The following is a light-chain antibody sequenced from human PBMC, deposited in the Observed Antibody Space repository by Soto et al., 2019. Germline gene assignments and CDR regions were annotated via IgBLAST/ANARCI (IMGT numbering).Light chain of an antibody. CDR3: SSYTSSSTYV. J-gene: IGLJ1*01. CDR1: SSDVGGYNY. Sequence: HSALTQPASVSGAAGQSITISCNGNSSDVGGYNYVSWYQQHPGKAPKLMIYEVSNRPSGDSNRCSGSKHGNTASLTNSDLQAEDEADYYCSSYTSSSTYVFRTGTKVPVL. V-gene: IGLV2-14*01. CDR2: EVS.